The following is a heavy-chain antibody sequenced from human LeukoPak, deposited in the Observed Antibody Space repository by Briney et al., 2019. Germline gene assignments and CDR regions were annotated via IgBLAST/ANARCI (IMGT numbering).Heavy chain of an antibody. CDR2: INWNGGST. Sequence: GGSLRLSCAASGFTFDDYGMSWVRQAPGKGLEWVSGINWNGGSTGYADSVKGRFTLSRDESRNTVYLHLSYLRVEDTAVYYCAKASWVSSADAVLWGQGTPVTVSS. J-gene: IGHJ4*02. CDR3: AKASWVSSADAVL. CDR1: GFTFDDYG. V-gene: IGHV3-20*04. D-gene: IGHD3-16*01.